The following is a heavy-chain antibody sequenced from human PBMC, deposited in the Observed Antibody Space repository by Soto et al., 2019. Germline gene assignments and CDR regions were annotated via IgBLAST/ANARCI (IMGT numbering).Heavy chain of an antibody. CDR2: FIPIFGTA. V-gene: IGHV1-69*12. J-gene: IGHJ4*02. D-gene: IGHD3-22*01. CDR3: ARSTGYDSSGDY. CDR1: VGTFRSYA. Sequence: QVQLVQSGAEVKKPGSSVKVSCKASVGTFRSYAISWVRQAPGQGLEWMGGFIPIFGTANYEQKYQGRVTITADESTRTAYMELSSLRSEDTAVYYCARSTGYDSSGDYWGQGTLVTVSS.